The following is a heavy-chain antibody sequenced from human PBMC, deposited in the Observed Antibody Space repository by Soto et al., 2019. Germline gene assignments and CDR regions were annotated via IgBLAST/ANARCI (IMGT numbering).Heavy chain of an antibody. CDR2: IGGSGGGT. J-gene: IGHJ4*02. CDR1: GFTLSMYC. V-gene: IGHV3-23*01. Sequence: EYLRVSCAASGFTLSMYCMRWFRQAPGKELEWVSTIGGSGGGTSYADFVRGRFTISRDNSRNTLYLQMNSLRAEDTAVYYCSKDARGSGWLSDYWFRGTLVTV. D-gene: IGHD3-22*01. CDR3: SKDARGSGWLSDY.